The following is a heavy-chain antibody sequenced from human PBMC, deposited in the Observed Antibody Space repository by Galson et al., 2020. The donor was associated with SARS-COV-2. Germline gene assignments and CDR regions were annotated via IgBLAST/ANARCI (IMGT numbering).Heavy chain of an antibody. CDR2: VYPGDSNT. CDR3: AKQHYYGSGSHDAFDI. CDR1: GYSFHNNW. V-gene: IGHV5-51*01. Sequence: NVSCKGSGYSFHNNWIAWVRQMPGKGVEWMGIVYPGDSNTRYSPSFQGQVTISADKSITTAYLQWGSLKASDTAMYYCAKQHYYGSGSHDAFDIWGQGTMVTVSS. J-gene: IGHJ3*02. D-gene: IGHD3-10*01.